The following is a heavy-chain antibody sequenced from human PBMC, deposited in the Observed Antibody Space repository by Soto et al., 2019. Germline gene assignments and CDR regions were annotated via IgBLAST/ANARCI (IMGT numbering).Heavy chain of an antibody. D-gene: IGHD3-10*01. V-gene: IGHV1-3*01. CDR3: ATTIADDAFDI. CDR1: RYTVTSYT. Sequence: GSVNVSCKPSRYTVTSYTMHCVRGARGQSREWMGWINAGNGKKKYSGNFQGRVTITRDTSASTAYMELSSVRFEDTAVYFCATTIADDAFDIWGRGTMVTVSS. J-gene: IGHJ3*02. CDR2: INAGNGKK.